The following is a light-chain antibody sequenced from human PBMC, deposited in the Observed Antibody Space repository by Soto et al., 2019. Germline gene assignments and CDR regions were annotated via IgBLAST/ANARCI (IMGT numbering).Light chain of an antibody. CDR1: QDISSH. CDR3: LQLKSLHPT. J-gene: IGKJ1*01. CDR2: ATS. Sequence: DIQLTQSPSFLSVSVGDRVTITCRASQDISSHLVWFQQEPGKAPKLLIYATSTLQSGVPSRFTGFGAGTEYTLTISSLQPEDFATYYGLQLKSLHPTFGQGTKVETK. V-gene: IGKV1-9*01.